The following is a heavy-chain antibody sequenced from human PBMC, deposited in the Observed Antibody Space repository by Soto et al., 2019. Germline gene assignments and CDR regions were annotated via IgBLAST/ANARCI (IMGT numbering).Heavy chain of an antibody. J-gene: IGHJ4*02. D-gene: IGHD6-13*01. V-gene: IGHV4-34*01. CDR2: INHSGST. CDR1: GGSFSCYY. CDR3: ARSSSSWYLYYFDY. Sequence: KTSETLSLTCAVYGGSFSCYYWSWIRQPPGKGLEWIGEINHSGSTNYNPSLKSRVTISVDTSKNQFSLKLSSVTAADTAVYYCARSSSSWYLYYFDYWGQGTLVTVSS.